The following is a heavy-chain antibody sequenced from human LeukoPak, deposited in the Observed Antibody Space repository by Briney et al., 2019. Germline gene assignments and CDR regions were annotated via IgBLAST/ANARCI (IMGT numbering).Heavy chain of an antibody. CDR1: GFTFSSYA. CDR3: ARDPNGDYIGAFEI. V-gene: IGHV3-23*01. D-gene: IGHD4-17*01. Sequence: PGGSLRLSCAASGFTFSSYAMMWLRQAPGKGLEWVSAISGAGGTTLYADSVKGRFTISRDNSKNTLYLQMSSPRAEDTAVYYCARDPNGDYIGAFEIWGQGTMVTVSS. CDR2: ISGAGGTT. J-gene: IGHJ3*02.